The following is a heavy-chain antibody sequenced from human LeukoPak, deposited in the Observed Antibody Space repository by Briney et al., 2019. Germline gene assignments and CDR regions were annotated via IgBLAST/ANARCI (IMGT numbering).Heavy chain of an antibody. Sequence: SETLSLTCAVYGGSFGGYYWSWIRQPPGKGLEWIGSIYYSGSTYYNPSLKSRVTISVDTSKNQFSLKLSSVTAADTAVYYCARQLGYCSSTSCYADKVDYWGQGTLVTVSS. CDR3: ARQLGYCSSTSCYADKVDY. CDR2: IYYSGST. D-gene: IGHD2-2*01. CDR1: GGSFGGYY. V-gene: IGHV4-34*01. J-gene: IGHJ4*02.